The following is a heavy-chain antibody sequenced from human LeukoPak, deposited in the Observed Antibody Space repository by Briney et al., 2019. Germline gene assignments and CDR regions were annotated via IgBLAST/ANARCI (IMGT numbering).Heavy chain of an antibody. V-gene: IGHV1-69*04. D-gene: IGHD2-15*01. CDR2: IIPILGIA. CDR3: AREKDVVVVAATTYYFDY. CDR1: GGTFSSYA. Sequence: GASVKVSCKASGGTFSSYAISWVRQAPGQGLEWMGRIIPILGIANYAQKFQGRVTITADKSTSTAYMELSSLRSEDMAVYYCAREKDVVVVAATTYYFDYWGQGTLVTVSS. J-gene: IGHJ4*02.